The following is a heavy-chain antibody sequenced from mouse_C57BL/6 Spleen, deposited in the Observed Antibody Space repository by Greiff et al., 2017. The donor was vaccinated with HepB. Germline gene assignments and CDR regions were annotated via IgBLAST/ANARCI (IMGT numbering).Heavy chain of an antibody. CDR1: GFTFSDYG. J-gene: IGHJ1*03. CDR2: ISNLAYSI. V-gene: IGHV5-15*01. Sequence: EVMLVESGGGLVQPGGSLKLSCAASGFTFSDYGMAWVRQAPRKGPEWVAFISNLAYSIYYADTVTGRFTISRENAKNTLYLEMSSLRSEDTAMYYCARLYYGSSYGYFDVWGTGTTVTVSS. D-gene: IGHD1-1*01. CDR3: ARLYYGSSYGYFDV.